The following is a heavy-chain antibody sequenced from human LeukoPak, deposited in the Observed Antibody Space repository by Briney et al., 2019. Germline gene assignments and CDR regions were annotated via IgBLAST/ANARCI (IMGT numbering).Heavy chain of an antibody. J-gene: IGHJ4*02. D-gene: IGHD6-13*01. CDR1: GFXFSNYW. CDR3: ARGGDSSNWYPGYFDY. Sequence: GGSLRLSCAASGFXFSNYWIHWVRQAPGKGPLWVSRIKSDGSSTRFADSVQGRFTISRDNGKNTLYLQMNSLRAEDTAVYYCARGGDSSNWYPGYFDYWGQGALVTVSS. V-gene: IGHV3-74*01. CDR2: IKSDGSST.